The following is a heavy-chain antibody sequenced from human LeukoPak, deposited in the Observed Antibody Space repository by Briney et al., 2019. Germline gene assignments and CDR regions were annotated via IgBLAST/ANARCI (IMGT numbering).Heavy chain of an antibody. V-gene: IGHV1-24*01. Sequence: ASVKVSCKVSEYTLTGLSVHWVRLAPGKGLEWMGGFDPEDVDTIYAQKFEGRVTMTEDTSTDTAYLELSSLRSDDTAVYYCARDGGSYYYGYWGQGTLVTVSS. CDR3: ARDGGSYYYGY. CDR2: FDPEDVDT. D-gene: IGHD1-26*01. J-gene: IGHJ4*02. CDR1: EYTLTGLS.